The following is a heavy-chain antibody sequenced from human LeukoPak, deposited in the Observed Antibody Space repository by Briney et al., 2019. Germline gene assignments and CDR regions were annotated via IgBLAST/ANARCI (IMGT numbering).Heavy chain of an antibody. Sequence: SQTLSLTCTVSGGSISSGDYYWSWIRQPPGKGLEWIGYIYYSGSTYYNPSLKSRVTISVDTSKNQFSLKLSSVTAADTAVYYWARALGNDFWSGYPFDYWGQGALVTVSS. CDR2: IYYSGST. CDR1: GGSISSGDYY. CDR3: ARALGNDFWSGYPFDY. D-gene: IGHD3-3*01. V-gene: IGHV4-30-4*01. J-gene: IGHJ4*02.